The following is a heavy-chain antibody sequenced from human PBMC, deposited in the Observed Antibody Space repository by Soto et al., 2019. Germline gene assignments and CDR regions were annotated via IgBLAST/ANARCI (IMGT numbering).Heavy chain of an antibody. V-gene: IGHV1-2*02. CDR2: INPSNEVT. J-gene: IGHJ4*02. Sequence: ASVKVSCKTSGYTFSAYYVHWARRAPGRGFQWLGWINPSNEVTTFSEFFQGRITMPRDTSTNTVHMELNRLTSDDTAVYSGMRGGWGDSPIDYWGQGTQVTVSS. CDR1: GYTFSAYY. D-gene: IGHD1-26*01. CDR3: MRGGWGDSPIDY.